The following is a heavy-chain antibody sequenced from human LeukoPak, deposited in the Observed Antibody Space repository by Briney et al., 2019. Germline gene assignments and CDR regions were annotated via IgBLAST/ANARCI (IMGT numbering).Heavy chain of an antibody. Sequence: GGTLRLSCAASGFTFSSYGMSWVRQAPGKGLEWVSAISGSGGSTYYADSVKGRFTISRDNSKNTFYLQMNSLRAEDTAVYYCAKWMGTSNFDCWGQGTLVTVSS. J-gene: IGHJ4*02. CDR2: ISGSGGST. V-gene: IGHV3-23*01. CDR3: AKWMGTSNFDC. CDR1: GFTFSSYG. D-gene: IGHD1-7*01.